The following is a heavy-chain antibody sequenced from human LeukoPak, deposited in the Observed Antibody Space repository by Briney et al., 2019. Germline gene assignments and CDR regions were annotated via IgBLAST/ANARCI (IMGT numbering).Heavy chain of an antibody. CDR3: ATHSSGSYADY. V-gene: IGHV1-69*06. D-gene: IGHD3-10*01. Sequence: ASVKVSCKASGGTFSSYAISWVRQVPGQGLEWMGGIIPIFGTADYAQKFQGRVTITADKSTSTAYMELSSLRSEDTAVYYCATHSSGSYADYWGQGTLVTVSS. CDR2: IIPIFGTA. CDR1: GGTFSSYA. J-gene: IGHJ4*02.